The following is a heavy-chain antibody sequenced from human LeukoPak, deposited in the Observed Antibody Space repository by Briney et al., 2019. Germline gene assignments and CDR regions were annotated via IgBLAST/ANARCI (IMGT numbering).Heavy chain of an antibody. V-gene: IGHV1-69*05. CDR1: GGTFSSYA. Sequence: SVKVSCKACGGTFSSYAISWVRQAPGQGLEWMGGIIPIFGTANYAQKFQGRVTITTDESTSTAYMELSSLRSEDTAVYYCARASRMPYRSAFDIWGQGTMVTVSS. J-gene: IGHJ3*02. CDR2: IIPIFGTA. CDR3: ARASRMPYRSAFDI. D-gene: IGHD1-14*01.